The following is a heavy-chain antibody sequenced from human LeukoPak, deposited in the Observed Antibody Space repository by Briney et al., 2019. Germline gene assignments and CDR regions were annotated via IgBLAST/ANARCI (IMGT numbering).Heavy chain of an antibody. J-gene: IGHJ4*02. Sequence: KSGGSLRLSCAASGFTFSDYYMSWIRQAPGKGLEWVSYISSSGITIYFPYSVKGRFTISRDNAKNSLYLQMNSLRAEETAVYYCARALPRYCSSTSCPDYWGQGTLVTVSS. CDR2: ISSSGITI. V-gene: IGHV3-11*04. CDR1: GFTFSDYY. D-gene: IGHD2-2*01. CDR3: ARALPRYCSSTSCPDY.